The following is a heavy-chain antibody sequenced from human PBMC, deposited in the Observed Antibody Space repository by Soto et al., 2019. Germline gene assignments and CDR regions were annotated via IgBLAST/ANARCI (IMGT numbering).Heavy chain of an antibody. Sequence: GGCLRLSCAVPGIIFTGYGMHWVRQAPGKGLEWVAIIRFDGSNIHYADSVKGRFTISRDNSKNTLYLQMNSLRAEDTAVYYSASDGLGGTVFFGYCDYWGQGALVTVSS. V-gene: IGHV3-33*01. CDR2: IRFDGSNI. J-gene: IGHJ4*02. CDR1: GIIFTGYG. D-gene: IGHD1-26*01. CDR3: ASDGLGGTVFFGYCDY.